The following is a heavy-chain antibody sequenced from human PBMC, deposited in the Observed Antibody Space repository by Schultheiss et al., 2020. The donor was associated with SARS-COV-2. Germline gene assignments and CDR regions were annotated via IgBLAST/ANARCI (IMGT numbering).Heavy chain of an antibody. D-gene: IGHD5-18*01. CDR3: ARDHGYTIDL. V-gene: IGHV3-74*01. Sequence: GESLKISCAGSAFSFSSYAMHWVRQAPGKGLMWVSRINTDGSGTGYADSVKGRFTFSRDNAKNTAYLQMNSLRAEDTAVYYCARDHGYTIDLWGQGTLVTVSS. CDR1: AFSFSSYA. J-gene: IGHJ5*02. CDR2: INTDGSGT.